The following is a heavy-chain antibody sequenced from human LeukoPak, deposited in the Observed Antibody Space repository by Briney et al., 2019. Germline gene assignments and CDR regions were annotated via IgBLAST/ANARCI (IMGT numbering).Heavy chain of an antibody. V-gene: IGHV4-39*01. J-gene: IGHJ4*02. CDR2: IYYSGST. D-gene: IGHD2-2*03. CDR3: ARHSFGYCSSTSCYMPDY. CDR1: GGSISSSSYY. Sequence: SETLSLTCTVSGGSISSSSYYWGWIRQPPGKGLEWIGSIYYSGSTYYNPSLKGRVTISVDTSKNQFSLKLSSVTAADTAVYYCARHSFGYCSSTSCYMPDYWGQGTLVTVSS.